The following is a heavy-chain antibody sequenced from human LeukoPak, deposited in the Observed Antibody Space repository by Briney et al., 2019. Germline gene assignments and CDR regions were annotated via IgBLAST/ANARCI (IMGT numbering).Heavy chain of an antibody. J-gene: IGHJ5*02. D-gene: IGHD6-19*01. V-gene: IGHV1-69*13. Sequence: SVKVSCKASGGTFSSYAISWVRQAPGQGLEWMGGIIPIFGTANYAQKFQGRVTITADESTSTAYMELSSLRSEDTAVYYRARGGSSGWYGDNWFDPWGQGTLVTVSS. CDR1: GGTFSSYA. CDR3: ARGGSSGWYGDNWFDP. CDR2: IIPIFGTA.